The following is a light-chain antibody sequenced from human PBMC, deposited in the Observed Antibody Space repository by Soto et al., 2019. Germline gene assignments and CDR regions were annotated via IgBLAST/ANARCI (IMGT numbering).Light chain of an antibody. Sequence: DKQLTQSPSTLSASIGDRVTITCRASRNVGDWLAWFQQKPGKAPKLLIYKASTLESGVLSRFRGTASGTEFTLTISSLQPDDYASYYCQEHGTYPLTFGGGTKVEIK. CDR2: KAS. J-gene: IGKJ4*01. CDR1: RNVGDW. CDR3: QEHGTYPLT. V-gene: IGKV1-5*03.